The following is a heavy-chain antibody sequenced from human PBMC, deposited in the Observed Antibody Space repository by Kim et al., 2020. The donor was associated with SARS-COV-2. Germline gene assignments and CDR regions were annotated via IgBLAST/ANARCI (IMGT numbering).Heavy chain of an antibody. CDR3: ARGKRDYYGSGVYFDS. Sequence: SGTLSLTCSVSGGSMRSFYWSWIRQPPGKGLEWIGYIFFTGRNNYNPFLKSRATLSGDTSMSQFSLRLTSVTAADTAVYYCARGKRDYYGSGVYFDSWG. J-gene: IGHJ4*01. D-gene: IGHD3-10*01. V-gene: IGHV4-59*01. CDR2: IFFTGRN. CDR1: GGSMRSFY.